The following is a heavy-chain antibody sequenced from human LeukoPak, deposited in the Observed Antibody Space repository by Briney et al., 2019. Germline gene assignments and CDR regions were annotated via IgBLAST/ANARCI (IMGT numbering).Heavy chain of an antibody. J-gene: IGHJ4*02. CDR3: ARTTSGGIIAIDY. Sequence: SETLSLTCTVSGGSIRSTTYYWGWIRRPPGKGLEWIGSIYYSGGTFYNPSLKSRVTISVDTSKNQFSLKVNSVTAADTALYYCARTTSGGIIAIDYWGQGTLVTVSS. CDR1: GGSIRSTTYY. V-gene: IGHV4-39*01. D-gene: IGHD3-16*02. CDR2: IYYSGGT.